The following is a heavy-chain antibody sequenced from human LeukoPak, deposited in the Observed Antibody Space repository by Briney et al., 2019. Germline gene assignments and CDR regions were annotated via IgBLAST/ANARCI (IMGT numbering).Heavy chain of an antibody. V-gene: IGHV3-21*01. CDR3: ARQGMSGYDSSPVYYYMDV. Sequence: GGSLRLSCAASGFTFSSHGMNWVRQAPGKGLEWISSITGSSYYIYYADSVRGRFTISRDNAKNSLYLQMNSLRAEDTAVYYCARQGMSGYDSSPVYYYMDVWGKGTTVSVSS. D-gene: IGHD5-12*01. CDR1: GFTFSSHG. J-gene: IGHJ6*03. CDR2: ITGSSYYI.